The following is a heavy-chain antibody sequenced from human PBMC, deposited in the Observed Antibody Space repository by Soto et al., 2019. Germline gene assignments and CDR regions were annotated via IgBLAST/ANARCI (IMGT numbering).Heavy chain of an antibody. CDR2: IIPIFGTT. V-gene: IGHV1-69*12. CDR3: ARDQGDGYNKADFDY. J-gene: IGHJ4*02. CDR1: GGTFSSYA. D-gene: IGHD5-12*01. Sequence: QVQLVQSGAEVKKPGSSVKVSCKASGGTFSSYAISWVRQAPGQGLEWMGGIIPIFGTTNYAQKFQGRVTIXXDXSXXTAYMELSSLRSEDTAVYYCARDQGDGYNKADFDYWGQGTLVTVSS.